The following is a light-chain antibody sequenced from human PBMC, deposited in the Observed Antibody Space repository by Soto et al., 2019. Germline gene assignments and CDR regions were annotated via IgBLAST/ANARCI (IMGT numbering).Light chain of an antibody. V-gene: IGKV3-11*01. Sequence: EIVLTQSPATLSSSPVERATLSFRASQSVSSYLAWYQQKPGQAPRLLIYDASTRATGIPARFSGSGSGTDFTLTITSLEPEDFAVYYCQQRSNWPPTFGQGTKVDI. CDR2: DAS. CDR1: QSVSSY. J-gene: IGKJ1*01. CDR3: QQRSNWPPT.